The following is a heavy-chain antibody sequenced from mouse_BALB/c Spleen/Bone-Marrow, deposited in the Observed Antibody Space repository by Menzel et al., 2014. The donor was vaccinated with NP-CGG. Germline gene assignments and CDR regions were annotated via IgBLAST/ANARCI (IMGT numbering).Heavy chain of an antibody. CDR3: TRGGDWEDFDY. J-gene: IGHJ2*01. D-gene: IGHD4-1*01. Sequence: EVQLVESGGGLVQPGGSRKLSCAASGFTFSSFGMHWVRQAPEKGLERVAYISSGSSPIFYADTVKGRFTISRDNPKNTLFLQMTSLRSEDTAIYYCTRGGDWEDFDYWGQGTALTVSS. V-gene: IGHV5-17*02. CDR1: GFTFSSFG. CDR2: ISSGSSPI.